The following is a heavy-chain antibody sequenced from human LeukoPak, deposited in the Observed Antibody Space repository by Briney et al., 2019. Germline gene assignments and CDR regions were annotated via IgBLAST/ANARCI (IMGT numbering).Heavy chain of an antibody. CDR1: GGSISSYY. V-gene: IGHV4-4*09. Sequence: SETLSLTCTVSGGSISSYYWSWIRQPPGKGLEWIGYIYTSGSTNYNPSLKSRVTISVDTSKNQFSLKLSSVTAADTAVYYCARSPTPALDGWDDYYYMDVWGKGTTVTVSS. CDR2: IYTSGST. D-gene: IGHD1-1*01. CDR3: ARSPTPALDGWDDYYYMDV. J-gene: IGHJ6*03.